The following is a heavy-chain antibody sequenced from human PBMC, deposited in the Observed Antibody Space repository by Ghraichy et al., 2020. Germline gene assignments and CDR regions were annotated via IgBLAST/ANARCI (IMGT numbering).Heavy chain of an antibody. J-gene: IGHJ6*03. CDR1: GFTFSSYG. Sequence: GGSLRLSCAASGFTFSSYGMHWVRQAPGKGLEWVAVIWYDGSNKYYADSVKGRFTISRDNSKNTLYLQMNSLRAEDTAVYYCARGILTPNYYYYYMDVWGKGTTVTVSS. V-gene: IGHV3-33*01. CDR2: IWYDGSNK. CDR3: ARGILTPNYYYYYMDV. D-gene: IGHD3-9*01.